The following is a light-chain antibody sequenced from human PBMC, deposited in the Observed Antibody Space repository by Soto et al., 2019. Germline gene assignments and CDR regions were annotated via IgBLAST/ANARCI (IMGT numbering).Light chain of an antibody. CDR3: QQSYSTPFA. Sequence: DIQLTQSPSFLSASVGDRVTITCRASQGISSYLAWYQQKPGKAPKLLIYAASTLQSGVPSRFSGSGSGTEFTLTISSLQPEDFATYYCQQSYSTPFAFGQGTRRRL. CDR1: QGISSY. J-gene: IGKJ5*01. CDR2: AAS. V-gene: IGKV1-9*01.